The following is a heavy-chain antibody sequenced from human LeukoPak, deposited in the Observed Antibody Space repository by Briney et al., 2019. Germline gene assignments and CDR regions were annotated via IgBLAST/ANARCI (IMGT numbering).Heavy chain of an antibody. CDR2: ISSSSSTI. CDR1: GFTFSSHS. CDR3: AKDSNWNRAGGGYFDY. Sequence: PGGSLRLSCAASGFTFSSHSMNWVRQAPGKGLEWVSYISSSSSTIYYADSVKGRFTISRDNSKNTLYLQMNSLRAEDTAVYYCAKDSNWNRAGGGYFDYWGQGTLVTVSS. J-gene: IGHJ4*02. D-gene: IGHD1-1*01. V-gene: IGHV3-48*01.